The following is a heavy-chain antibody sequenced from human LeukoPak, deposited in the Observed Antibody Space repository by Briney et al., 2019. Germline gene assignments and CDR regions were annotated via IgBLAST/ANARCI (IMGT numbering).Heavy chain of an antibody. Sequence: GGSLRPSCAASGFTFSSYSMNWVRQAPGKGLEWVSSISSSSSYIYYADSVKGRFTISRDNAKNSLYLQMNSLRAEDTAVYYCARDAGYYYGSGSYYSDYWGQGTLVTVSS. CDR3: ARDAGYYYGSGSYYSDY. CDR1: GFTFSSYS. V-gene: IGHV3-21*01. D-gene: IGHD3-10*01. J-gene: IGHJ4*02. CDR2: ISSSSSYI.